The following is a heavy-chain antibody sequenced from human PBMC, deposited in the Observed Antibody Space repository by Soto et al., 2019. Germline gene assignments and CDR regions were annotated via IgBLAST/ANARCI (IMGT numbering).Heavy chain of an antibody. CDR3: ARAWLGEIVVGDYYGMDV. Sequence: SQTLSLTCVISGDSVSSNSAAWNWIRQSPSRGLEWLGRTYYRSKWYNDYAVSVKSRIAINPDTSKNQFSLQLNSVTPEDTAVYYCARAWLGEIVVGDYYGMDVWGQGTTVTVSS. D-gene: IGHD2-21*01. CDR1: GDSVSSNSAA. V-gene: IGHV6-1*01. CDR2: TYYRSKWYN. J-gene: IGHJ6*02.